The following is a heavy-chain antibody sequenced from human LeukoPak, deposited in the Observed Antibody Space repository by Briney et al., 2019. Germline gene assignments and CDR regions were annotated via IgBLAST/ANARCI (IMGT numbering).Heavy chain of an antibody. CDR2: IHHDGST. CDR1: GGSISSGSYF. D-gene: IGHD1-14*01. Sequence: KPSQTLSLTCTVSGGSISSGSYFWSWIRQPPGKGLEWLGYIHHDGSTYYNPSLKSRTTIAVDTSKNQFSLNLRTVTAADTAVYYCARARTPVDYGMDVWGQGTTVTVSS. J-gene: IGHJ6*02. CDR3: ARARTPVDYGMDV. V-gene: IGHV4-30-4*01.